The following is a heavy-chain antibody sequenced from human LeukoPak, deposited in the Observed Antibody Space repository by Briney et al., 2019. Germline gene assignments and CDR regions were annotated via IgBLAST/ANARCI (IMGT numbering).Heavy chain of an antibody. J-gene: IGHJ4*02. CDR1: GFTFSSYA. D-gene: IGHD1-26*01. Sequence: GGSLRLSCAASGFTFSSYAMSWDRQAPGKGLEWVSAISGSGGSTYYADSVKGRFTISRDNSKNTLYLQMNSLRAEDTAVYYCAKIAIAIVGATNDFDYWGQGTLVTVSS. V-gene: IGHV3-23*01. CDR2: ISGSGGST. CDR3: AKIAIAIVGATNDFDY.